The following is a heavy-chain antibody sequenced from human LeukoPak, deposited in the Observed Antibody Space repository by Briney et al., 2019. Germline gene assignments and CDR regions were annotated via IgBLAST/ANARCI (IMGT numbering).Heavy chain of an antibody. CDR2: INHSGRT. Sequence: SETLSLTCAVYGGSFSTYYWTWIRQNPGKGLEWIGDINHSGRTNYNPPLNSRVTISVDTSKNQFSLNLTSVTAADTAVYYCARLHPGFSDEGENYLDYWGQGSLVTVSS. J-gene: IGHJ4*02. V-gene: IGHV4-34*01. CDR1: GGSFSTYY. D-gene: IGHD3-3*02. CDR3: ARLHPGFSDEGENYLDY.